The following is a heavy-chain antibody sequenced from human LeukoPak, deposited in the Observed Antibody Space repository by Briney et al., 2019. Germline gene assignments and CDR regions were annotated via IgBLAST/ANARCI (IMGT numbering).Heavy chain of an antibody. CDR3: ARDRDGSWYFDL. J-gene: IGHJ2*01. D-gene: IGHD1-1*01. CDR1: SVPINNYF. CDR2: MSYSGST. Sequence: SKTLSLTCTVSSVPINNYFWSWIRQSPGKGLEWIGYMSYSGSTNFNPSLKSRVTISRDKSKNQFSLKLNSVTAADTAVYYCARDRDGSWYFDLWGRGTLVTVSS. V-gene: IGHV4-59*01.